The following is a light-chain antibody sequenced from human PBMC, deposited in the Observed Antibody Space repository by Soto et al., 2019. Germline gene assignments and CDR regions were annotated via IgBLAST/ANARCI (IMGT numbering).Light chain of an antibody. CDR1: NSDVGSYNL. CDR2: EVS. J-gene: IGLJ1*01. CDR3: CSYAGSSTQSYV. V-gene: IGLV2-23*02. Sequence: QSVLTQPASVSGSPGQSITISCTGTNSDVGSYNLVSWYQQHPGKAPTVIIYEVSERPSGVSDRFSGSKSGNTASLMISGLQAEDEADYYCCSYAGSSTQSYVFGSGTKVTVL.